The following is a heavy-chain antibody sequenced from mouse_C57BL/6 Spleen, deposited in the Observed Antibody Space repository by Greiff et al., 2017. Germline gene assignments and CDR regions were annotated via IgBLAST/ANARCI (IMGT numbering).Heavy chain of an antibody. CDR2: ISSGGSYT. J-gene: IGHJ1*03. D-gene: IGHD2-3*01. CDR3: ARRAMIHWYFDV. CDR1: GFTFSSYG. V-gene: IGHV5-6*02. Sequence: EVMLVESGGDLVKPGGSLKLSCAASGFTFSSYGMSWVRQTPDKRLEWVATISSGGSYTYYPDSVKGRFTISRDNAKNTLYLQMSSLKSEDTAMYYCARRAMIHWYFDVWGTGTTVTVSS.